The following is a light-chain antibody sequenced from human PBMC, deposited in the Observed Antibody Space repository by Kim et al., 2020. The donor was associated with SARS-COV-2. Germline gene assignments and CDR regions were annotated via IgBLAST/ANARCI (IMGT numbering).Light chain of an antibody. CDR3: QQYGSSPYT. CDR1: HSVSSSY. J-gene: IGKJ2*01. V-gene: IGKV3-20*01. CDR2: GAS. Sequence: LSPGEPATHSCRASHSVSSSYLAWFLHKPGQAPRLLIYGASSRATGIPDRFSGSGSGTDFTLTISRLEPEDFAVYYCQQYGSSPYTFGQGTQLEI.